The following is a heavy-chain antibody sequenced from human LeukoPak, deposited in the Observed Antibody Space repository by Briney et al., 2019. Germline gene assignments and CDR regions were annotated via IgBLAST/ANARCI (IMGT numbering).Heavy chain of an antibody. V-gene: IGHV3-30-3*01. D-gene: IGHD6-13*01. CDR3: GKALRGTSWYSAY. CDR1: GFTFSGYT. Sequence: GRSLRLSCAASGFTFSGYTIHWVRQAPGKGLEWVALISDDGDNKYYADSVKGRFSISRDNSKNTVYLQMNSLRPEDTAVYHCGKALRGTSWYSAYWGQGTLVTVST. CDR2: ISDDGDNK. J-gene: IGHJ4*02.